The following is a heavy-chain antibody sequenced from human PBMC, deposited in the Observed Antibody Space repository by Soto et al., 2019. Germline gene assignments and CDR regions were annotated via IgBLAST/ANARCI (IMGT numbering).Heavy chain of an antibody. D-gene: IGHD1-7*01. CDR2: INPNNGNT. CDR3: ARTSSGTREGFDP. CDR1: GYTFTSYD. J-gene: IGHJ5*02. V-gene: IGHV1-8*01. Sequence: QVQLVQSGAEVKKPGASVKVSCKASGYTFTSYDINWVRQATGQGLEWMGWINPNNGNTGYAQNFQGRVTMTRDTSISTAYMELSSLRSEVTAVYFCARTSSGTREGFDPWGQGTLVTVSS.